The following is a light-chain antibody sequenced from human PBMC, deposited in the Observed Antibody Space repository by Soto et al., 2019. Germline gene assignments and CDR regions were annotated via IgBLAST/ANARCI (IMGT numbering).Light chain of an antibody. CDR1: QSVGGY. V-gene: IGKV3-11*01. CDR2: DAS. Sequence: EIVLTQSPATLSLSPGERATLSCRASQSVGGYLDWYQQKPGQAPRLPIYDASNRASGIPARFSGSGSGTDFTLTISSLEPEDLAVYYCHQRSNWPPLTFGGGTKVEIK. J-gene: IGKJ4*01. CDR3: HQRSNWPPLT.